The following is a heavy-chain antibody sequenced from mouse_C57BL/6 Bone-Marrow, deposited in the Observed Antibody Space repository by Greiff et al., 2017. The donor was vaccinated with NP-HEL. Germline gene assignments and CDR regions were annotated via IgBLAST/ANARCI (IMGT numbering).Heavy chain of an antibody. V-gene: IGHV1-63*01. CDR3: ARWGTTVAAMDY. Sequence: VQLQESGAELVRPGTSVKMSCKASGYTFTNYWIGWAKQRPGHGLEWIGDIYPGGGYTNYNEKFKGKDTLTADKSSSTAYMQFSSLTSEDSAIYYCARWGTTVAAMDYWGQGTSVTVSS. J-gene: IGHJ4*01. D-gene: IGHD1-1*01. CDR2: IYPGGGYT. CDR1: GYTFTNYW.